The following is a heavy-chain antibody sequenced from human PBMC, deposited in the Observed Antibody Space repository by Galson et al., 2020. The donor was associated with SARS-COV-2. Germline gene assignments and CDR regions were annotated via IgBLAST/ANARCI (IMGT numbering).Heavy chain of an antibody. CDR1: GGSITSSSFY. V-gene: IGHV4-39*07. Sequence: SETLSLTCTVSGGSITSSSFYWAWIRQPPEKGLEWIGTTYNSGNTYYNPSLKSRVTISLDTSKNPLSLKLRSVTAADTAMYYCARESAGYDSNSLPYAMDVWGQGTTVTVSS. J-gene: IGHJ6*02. CDR3: ARESAGYDSNSLPYAMDV. D-gene: IGHD3-22*01. CDR2: TYNSGNT.